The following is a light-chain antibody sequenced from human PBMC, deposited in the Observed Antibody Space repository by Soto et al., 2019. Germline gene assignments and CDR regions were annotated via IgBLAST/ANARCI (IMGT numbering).Light chain of an antibody. CDR3: GTWDTSLSAVV. V-gene: IGLV1-51*01. CDR2: DND. J-gene: IGLJ2*01. Sequence: QSVLTQPFSASGTPGQRVTISCSGSTSNIGSNTVSWYQQLPGTAPKLLIYDNDERPSGIPDRFSGSKSGTSATLGITGLQTGDEADYYCGTWDTSLSAVVFGGGTKLTVL. CDR1: TSNIGSNT.